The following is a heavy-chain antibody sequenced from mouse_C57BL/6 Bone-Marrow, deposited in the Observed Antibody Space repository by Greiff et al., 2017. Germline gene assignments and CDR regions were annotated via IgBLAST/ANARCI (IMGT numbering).Heavy chain of an antibody. V-gene: IGHV1-63*01. J-gene: IGHJ4*01. Sequence: VQLQQSGAELVRPGTSVKMSCKASGYTFTNYWIGWAKQRPGHGLEWIGDIYPGGGYTNYNEKFKGKATLTADTSSSTAYMQFSRLTSEDSAIYYCARYYYGSSYVRSTYAMDYWGQGTSVTVAS. CDR1: GYTFTNYW. CDR3: ARYYYGSSYVRSTYAMDY. D-gene: IGHD1-1*01. CDR2: IYPGGGYT.